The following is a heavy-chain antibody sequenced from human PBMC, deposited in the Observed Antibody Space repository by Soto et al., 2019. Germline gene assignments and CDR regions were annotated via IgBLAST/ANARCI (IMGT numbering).Heavy chain of an antibody. V-gene: IGHV3-33*01. CDR3: ARDGYCSGGSCYSVPVFDY. D-gene: IGHD2-15*01. CDR2: IWYDGSNK. Sequence: QVQLVESGGGVVQPGRSLRLSCAASGFTFSSYGMHWVRQAPGKGLEWVAVIWYDGSNKYYADSVKGRFTISRDNSKNTLYLQMTSLRAEGTAVYYCARDGYCSGGSCYSVPVFDYWGQGTLVTVSS. CDR1: GFTFSSYG. J-gene: IGHJ4*02.